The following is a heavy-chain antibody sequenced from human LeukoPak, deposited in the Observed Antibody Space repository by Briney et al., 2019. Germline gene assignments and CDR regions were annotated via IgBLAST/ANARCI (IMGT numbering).Heavy chain of an antibody. J-gene: IGHJ4*02. CDR3: AKQATTQDY. CDR2: IYPGDSDT. V-gene: IGHV5-51*01. D-gene: IGHD1-14*01. Sequence: NPGDSLKISCKDSGYRFTSYWIGWVRKMPGKGLEWMGIIYPGDSDTRYSPSIQGQLTISADKSINTAYLQWSSLKAPDTAMYYCAKQATTQDYWGQGTLVTVSS. CDR1: GYRFTSYW.